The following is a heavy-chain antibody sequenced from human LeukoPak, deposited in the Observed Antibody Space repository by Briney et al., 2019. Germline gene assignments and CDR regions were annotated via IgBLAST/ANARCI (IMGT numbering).Heavy chain of an antibody. J-gene: IGHJ4*02. V-gene: IGHV1-2*02. D-gene: IGHD3-22*01. CDR3: ARVQPTYYYYDSSGYFLDY. CDR2: INPNSGGT. Sequence: GASVKVSCKASGYTFTGYYMHWVRQAPGQGLEWMGWINPNSGGTNYAQKFQGRVTMTRDTSISTAYMELSRLRSDDTAVYYCARVQPTYYYYDSSGYFLDYWGQGTLVTVSS. CDR1: GYTFTGYY.